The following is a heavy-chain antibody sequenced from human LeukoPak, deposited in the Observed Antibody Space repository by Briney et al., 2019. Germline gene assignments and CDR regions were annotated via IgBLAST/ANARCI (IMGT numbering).Heavy chain of an antibody. V-gene: IGHV3-9*01. D-gene: IGHD4-17*01. CDR2: ISWNSGSI. Sequence: GRSLRLSCAASGFTFDDYAMHWVRQAPGKGLEWVSGISWNSGSIGYADSVKGRFTVSRDNSKNTLSLQMNSLRPEDTALYFCARDYGAYWGQGTLVTVSS. CDR1: GFTFDDYA. J-gene: IGHJ4*01. CDR3: ARDYGAY.